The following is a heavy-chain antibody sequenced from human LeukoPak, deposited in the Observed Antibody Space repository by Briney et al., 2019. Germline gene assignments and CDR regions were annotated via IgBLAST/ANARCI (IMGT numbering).Heavy chain of an antibody. V-gene: IGHV3-11*01. CDR2: ISSSGSTI. Sequence: GGSLRLSCAASGFTFSDYYMSWIRQAPGKGLEWVSYISSSGSTIYYADSVKGRFTISRDNAKNSLYLQMNSLRAEDTAVYYCAKDRYGAVAGFDYFDYWGQGTLVTVSS. CDR3: AKDRYGAVAGFDYFDY. J-gene: IGHJ4*02. CDR1: GFTFSDYY. D-gene: IGHD6-19*01.